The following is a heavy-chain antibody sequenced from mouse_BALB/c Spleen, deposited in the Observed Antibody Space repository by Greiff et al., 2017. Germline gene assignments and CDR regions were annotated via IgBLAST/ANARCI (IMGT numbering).Heavy chain of an antibody. J-gene: IGHJ2*01. D-gene: IGHD3-2*02. Sequence: VQLQQSGPGLVAPSQSLSITCTVSGFSLTGYGVNWVRQPPGKGLEWLGMIWGDGSTDYNSTLKSRLSISKDNSKSQVFLEMNSLQTGDTARYYCARGSGYFDYWGQGTTLTVSS. CDR3: ARGSGYFDY. CDR1: GFSLTGYG. V-gene: IGHV2-6-7*01. CDR2: IWGDGST.